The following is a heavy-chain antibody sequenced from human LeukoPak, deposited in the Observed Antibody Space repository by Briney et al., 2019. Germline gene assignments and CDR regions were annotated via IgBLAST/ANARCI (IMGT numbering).Heavy chain of an antibody. D-gene: IGHD1-1*01. CDR3: ARDRGYAMDV. CDR1: GFTFSSYA. CDR2: IQGGGNI. V-gene: IGHV3-23*03. Sequence: GGSLRLSCAASGFTFSSYAMGWVRQAPGKGLEWVSIIQGGGNIYYADSVKGRITVSRDNSKNTVYLQMNSLRAEDTAVYYCARDRGYAMDVWGQGTTVTVSS. J-gene: IGHJ6*02.